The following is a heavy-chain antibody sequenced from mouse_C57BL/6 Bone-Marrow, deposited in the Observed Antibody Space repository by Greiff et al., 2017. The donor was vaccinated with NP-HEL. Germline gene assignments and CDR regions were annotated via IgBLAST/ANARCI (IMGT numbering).Heavy chain of an antibody. CDR3: ARNDGYYYYFDY. V-gene: IGHV14-2*01. CDR1: GFNIKDYY. CDR2: IDPEDGET. J-gene: IGHJ2*01. D-gene: IGHD2-3*01. Sequence: VQLQQSGAELVKPGASVKLSCTASGFNIKDYYMHWVKQRTEQGLEWIGRIDPEDGETKYATKFQGKATITADTSSNTAYLQLSSLTSEDTAVYYCARNDGYYYYFDYWGQGTTLTVSS.